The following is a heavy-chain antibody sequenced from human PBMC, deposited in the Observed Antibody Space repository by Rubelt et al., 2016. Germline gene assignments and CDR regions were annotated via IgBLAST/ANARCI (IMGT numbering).Heavy chain of an antibody. J-gene: IGHJ3*02. D-gene: IGHD1-26*01. CDR3: AREVPRRVVGATTGAFDI. V-gene: IGHV4-39*07. Sequence: NPSLKSRVTISVDTSKNQFSLKLSSVTAADTAVYYCAREVPRRVVGATTGAFDIWGQGTMVTASS.